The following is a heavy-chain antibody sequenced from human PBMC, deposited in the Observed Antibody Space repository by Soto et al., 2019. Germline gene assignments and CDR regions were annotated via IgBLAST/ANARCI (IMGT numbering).Heavy chain of an antibody. CDR2: INPNSGGT. V-gene: IGHV1-2*04. CDR3: AREITMVRGYYYYGMDV. Sequence: SVKVSCKASGYTFTGYYMPWVRQAPGQGLEWMGWINPNSGGTNYAQKFQGWVTMTRDTSITTAYMELSRLRSDDTAVYYCAREITMVRGYYYYGMDVWGQGTTVTVSS. D-gene: IGHD3-10*01. CDR1: GYTFTGYY. J-gene: IGHJ6*02.